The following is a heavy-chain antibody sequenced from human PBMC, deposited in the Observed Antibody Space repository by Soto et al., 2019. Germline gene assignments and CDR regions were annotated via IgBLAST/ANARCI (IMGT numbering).Heavy chain of an antibody. J-gene: IGHJ3*01. V-gene: IGHV1-18*01. Sequence: ASVKVSCKTSGYTFTSSGISWVRQAPGQGLEWMGWISTNSGNTNYAQKLQGRVTLTTDTSTSTVYLELRSLTSDDTAVYYCERDRLHVYDFWAQGKMVTVSS. CDR1: GYTFTSSG. CDR2: ISTNSGNT. CDR3: ERDRLHVYDF.